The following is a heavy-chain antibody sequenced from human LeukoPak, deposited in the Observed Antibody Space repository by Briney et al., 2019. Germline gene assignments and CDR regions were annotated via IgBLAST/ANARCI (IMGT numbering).Heavy chain of an antibody. CDR3: ARFPFYFNILAGYQGTHYFDY. CDR1: GYNFDIYG. CDR2: ITAYNDNT. J-gene: IGHJ4*02. D-gene: IGHD3-9*01. V-gene: IGHV1-18*01. Sequence: ASVKVSCKASGYNFDIYGISWVRQAPGQGLEWMGWITAYNDNTNYVQNLQGRVTMTTDTSTSTAYMELRSLRSDDTAAYYCARFPFYFNILAGYQGTHYFDYGCQGTLVTVSA.